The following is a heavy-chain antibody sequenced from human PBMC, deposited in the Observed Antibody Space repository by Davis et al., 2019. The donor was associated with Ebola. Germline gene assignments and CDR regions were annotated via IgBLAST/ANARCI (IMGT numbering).Heavy chain of an antibody. CDR2: ISYDGSNK. D-gene: IGHD3-3*01. CDR1: GFTFSSYG. CDR3: ATHTIFGVVKYYYGMDV. V-gene: IGHV3-30*03. Sequence: GGSLRLSCAASGFTFSSYGMHWVRQAPGKGLEWVAVISYDGSNKYYADSVKGRFTISRDNSKNTLYLQMNSLRDEDTAVYYCATHTIFGVVKYYYGMDVWGKGTTVTVSS. J-gene: IGHJ6*04.